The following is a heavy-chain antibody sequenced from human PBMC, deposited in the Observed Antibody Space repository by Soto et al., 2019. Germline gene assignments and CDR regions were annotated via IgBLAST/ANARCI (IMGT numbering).Heavy chain of an antibody. CDR2: IYYSGST. D-gene: IGHD2-15*01. CDR1: GGSISSGIYY. J-gene: IGHJ6*03. CDR3: ARAGVVVVAAHWYMDV. Sequence: SETLSLTCTVSGGSISSGIYYWSWIRQHPGKGLEWIGYIYYSGSTYYNPSLKSRVTISVDTSKNQFSLKLSSVTAADTAVYYCARAGVVVVAAHWYMDVWGKGTTVTVSS. V-gene: IGHV4-31*03.